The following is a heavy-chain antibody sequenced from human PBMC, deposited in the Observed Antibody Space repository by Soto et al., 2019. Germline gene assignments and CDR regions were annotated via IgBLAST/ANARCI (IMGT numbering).Heavy chain of an antibody. V-gene: IGHV3-30*03. CDR3: ARARGTDGYSYYDAMDV. CDR2: TSYDGKSS. Sequence: QVQLVESGGGVVQPGRSLRLSCAASGFPFSNYGMHWVRLAPGKGLEWVAVTSYDGKSSYYADSVKGRFTISRDNSKTTLYLQMNSLRAEDTALYYCARARGTDGYSYYDAMDVWGQGTTVTVSS. D-gene: IGHD6-25*01. CDR1: GFPFSNYG. J-gene: IGHJ6*02.